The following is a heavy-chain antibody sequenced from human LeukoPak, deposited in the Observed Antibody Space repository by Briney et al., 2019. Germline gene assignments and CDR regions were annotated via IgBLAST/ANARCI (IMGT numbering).Heavy chain of an antibody. J-gene: IGHJ4*02. D-gene: IGHD3-3*01. V-gene: IGHV4-39*01. Sequence: PSETLSLTCTVSGGSISSNNYYWGWIRQPPGKGLEWIGSIYYGGYTYCNPSLKSRVTISVDTSKNQFSLKLSSVTAADTAIYYCQSRFLEWLLDYWGQGTLVTVSS. CDR3: QSRFLEWLLDY. CDR1: GGSISSNNYY. CDR2: IYYGGYT.